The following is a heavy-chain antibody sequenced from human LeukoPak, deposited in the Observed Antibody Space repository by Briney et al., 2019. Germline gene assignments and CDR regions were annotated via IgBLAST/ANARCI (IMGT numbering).Heavy chain of an antibody. Sequence: GGSLRLSCAASGFTFSSYAMHWVRQAPGKGLEWVAVISYDGSNKYYADSVKGRFTISRDNSKNTLYLQMNSLRAEDTAVYYCARDISGGYYDFWSGYYLVWGQGTLVTVSS. D-gene: IGHD3-3*01. CDR2: ISYDGSNK. V-gene: IGHV3-30-3*01. CDR3: ARDISGGYYDFWSGYYLV. J-gene: IGHJ4*02. CDR1: GFTFSSYA.